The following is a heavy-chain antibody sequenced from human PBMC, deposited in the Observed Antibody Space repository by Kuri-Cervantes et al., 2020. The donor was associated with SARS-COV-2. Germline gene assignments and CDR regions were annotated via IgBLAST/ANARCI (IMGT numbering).Heavy chain of an antibody. J-gene: IGHJ6*04. CDR1: GYTFTSYG. V-gene: IGHV1-18*01. D-gene: IGHD6-19*01. CDR3: ARDRGSSGWSWVYYYYGMDV. Sequence: ASVKVSCKASGYTFTSYGISWVRQAPGQGLEWMGWISAYNGNTNYAQKLQGRVTMTTDTSTSTAYMELRSLRSDDTAVYYCARDRGSSGWSWVYYYYGMDVWGKGTTVTVSS. CDR2: ISAYNGNT.